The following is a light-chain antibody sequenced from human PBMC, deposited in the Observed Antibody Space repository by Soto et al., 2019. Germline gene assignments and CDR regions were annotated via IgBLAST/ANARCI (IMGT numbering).Light chain of an antibody. CDR3: QQFYSYPLT. J-gene: IGKJ4*01. CDR2: AAS. Sequence: DIQLTQSPSFLSASVGDRVTITCRASQGISSYLAWYQQKPGKAPKLLIYAASTLQSGVPSRFSGSGSGTEFTLPISSLQPEDFATYYCQQFYSYPLTFGGGTKVEIK. CDR1: QGISSY. V-gene: IGKV1-9*01.